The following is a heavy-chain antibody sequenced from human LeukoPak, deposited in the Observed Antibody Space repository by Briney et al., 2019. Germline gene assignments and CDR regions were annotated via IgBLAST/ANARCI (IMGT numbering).Heavy chain of an antibody. CDR1: GFTSSSYS. CDR2: ISSTGSYI. V-gene: IGHV3-21*01. J-gene: IGHJ4*02. Sequence: GGSLRLSCAPSGFTSSSYSMNWVRQAPGKGLEWVSSISSTGSYIFYADSVKGRFTISRDNAKNSLYLQMNSLRAEDTAVYYCAREMDDILTGYGLDYWGQGTLVTVSS. CDR3: AREMDDILTGYGLDY. D-gene: IGHD3-9*01.